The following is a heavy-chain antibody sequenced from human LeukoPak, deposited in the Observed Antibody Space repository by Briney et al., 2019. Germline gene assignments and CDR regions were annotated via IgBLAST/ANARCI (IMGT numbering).Heavy chain of an antibody. Sequence: TGGSLRLSCAASGFTFSSYWMSWVRQAPGKGLEWVANIKQDGSEKYYVDSVKGRFTISRDNAKNSLYLQMNSLRAEDTAVYYCARDQGKQWLNAFDIWGQGTMVTVSS. D-gene: IGHD6-19*01. J-gene: IGHJ3*02. V-gene: IGHV3-7*01. CDR2: IKQDGSEK. CDR1: GFTFSSYW. CDR3: ARDQGKQWLNAFDI.